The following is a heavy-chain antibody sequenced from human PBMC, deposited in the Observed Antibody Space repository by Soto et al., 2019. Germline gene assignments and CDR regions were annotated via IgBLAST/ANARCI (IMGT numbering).Heavy chain of an antibody. V-gene: IGHV4-30-4*01. CDR3: ARAVYGDLDY. CDR1: GGSISSGDYY. CDR2: VYSSGTT. D-gene: IGHD4-17*01. J-gene: IGHJ4*02. Sequence: SETLSLTCSVTGGSISSGDYYWTWIRQPPGKGLEFIGYVYSSGTTYYGPTLESRLSMSQDTSKNQFSLTLRSVTAADTAVYLCARAVYGDLDYWGQGIQVTV.